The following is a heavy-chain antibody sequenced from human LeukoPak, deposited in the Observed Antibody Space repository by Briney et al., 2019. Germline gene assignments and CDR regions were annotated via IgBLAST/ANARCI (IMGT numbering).Heavy chain of an antibody. CDR1: GFTFSSYW. Sequence: PGGSLRLSCAASGFTFSSYWMSWVRQAPGKGLEWVANIKQDGSEKHYVDSVKGRFTISRDNAKNSLYLQMNSLRAEDTAVYYCARGIAAAGVYYYYYGMDVWGQGTTVTVSS. V-gene: IGHV3-7*01. J-gene: IGHJ6*02. D-gene: IGHD6-13*01. CDR3: ARGIAAAGVYYYYYGMDV. CDR2: IKQDGSEK.